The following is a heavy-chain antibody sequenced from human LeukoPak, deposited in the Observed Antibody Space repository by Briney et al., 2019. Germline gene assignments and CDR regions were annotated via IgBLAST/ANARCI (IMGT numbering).Heavy chain of an antibody. Sequence: GGSLRLSCAASGFTFSSYSMNWVRQAPGKGLEWVSYISSSSSTIYYADSVKGRFTISRDNAKNSLYLQMNSLRAEDTAVYYCARDGYNYYYYYYMDVWGKGTTVTVSS. CDR2: ISSSSSTI. CDR3: ARDGYNYYYYYYMDV. J-gene: IGHJ6*03. D-gene: IGHD5-24*01. V-gene: IGHV3-48*04. CDR1: GFTFSSYS.